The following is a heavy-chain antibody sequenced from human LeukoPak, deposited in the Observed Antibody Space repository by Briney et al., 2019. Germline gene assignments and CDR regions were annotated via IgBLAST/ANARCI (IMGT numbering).Heavy chain of an antibody. V-gene: IGHV4-39*01. Sequence: SETLSLTCTVSAGSNSSSSYYWGWIRQPPGKGLEWIGSIYYSGSTYYNPSLKSPVTISVDTSKNQFSLKLSSVTAADTAVYYCARRRSLKNWFDPWGRGTLVTVSS. CDR3: ARRRSLKNWFDP. J-gene: IGHJ5*02. D-gene: IGHD2-15*01. CDR2: IYYSGST. CDR1: AGSNSSSSYY.